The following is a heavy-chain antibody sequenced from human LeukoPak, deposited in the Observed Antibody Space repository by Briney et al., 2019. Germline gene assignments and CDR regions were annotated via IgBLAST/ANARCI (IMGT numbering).Heavy chain of an antibody. CDR3: ARDGSGYCSGGSCYSAEYFQH. D-gene: IGHD2-15*01. J-gene: IGHJ1*01. CDR2: ISSSTSYI. Sequence: GGSLRLSCAASGFTFSSYSMNWVRQAPGKGLEWVSSISSSTSYIYYADSVRGRFTISRDNAKNSLYLQMNSLRAENTAVYYCARDGSGYCSGGSCYSAEYFQHWGQGTLVTVSS. V-gene: IGHV3-21*01. CDR1: GFTFSSYS.